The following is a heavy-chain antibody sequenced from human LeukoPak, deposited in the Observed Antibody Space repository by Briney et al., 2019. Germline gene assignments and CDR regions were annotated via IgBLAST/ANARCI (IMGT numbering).Heavy chain of an antibody. CDR2: ISAYNGNT. CDR3: ARGYDSSGYSVYYFDY. D-gene: IGHD3-22*01. CDR1: GYTFTSYA. J-gene: IGHJ4*02. V-gene: IGHV1-18*01. Sequence: ASVKVSCKASGYTFTSYAMNWVRQAPGQGLEWMGWISAYNGNTNYAQKLQGRVTMTTDTSTSTAYMELRSLRSDDTAAYYCARGYDSSGYSVYYFDYWGQGTLVTVSS.